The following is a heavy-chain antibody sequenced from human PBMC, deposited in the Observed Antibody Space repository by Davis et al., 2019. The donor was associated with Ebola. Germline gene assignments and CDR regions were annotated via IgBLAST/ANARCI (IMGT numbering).Heavy chain of an antibody. J-gene: IGHJ4*02. CDR1: GGSISSSSYY. CDR2: IYYSGST. V-gene: IGHV4-61*01. CDR3: ARTFDY. Sequence: MPSETLSLTCTVSGGSISSSSYYWSWIRQPPGKGLEWIGYIYYSGSTNYNPSLKSRVTISVDTSKNQFSLKLSSVTAADTAVYYCARTFDYWGQGTLVTVSS.